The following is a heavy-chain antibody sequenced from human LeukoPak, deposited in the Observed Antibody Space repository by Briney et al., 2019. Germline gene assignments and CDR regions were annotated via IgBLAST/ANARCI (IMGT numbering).Heavy chain of an antibody. J-gene: IGHJ3*02. Sequence: GGSLRLSCAASRFTFSDYYMSWIRQAPGKGLEWVSYISSGTSTKYYADSVKGRFTISRDNAKNSLYLQMNGLRAEDTAVYYCARVGRAVTAAGFGAFDIWGQGTMVTVSS. D-gene: IGHD6-13*01. V-gene: IGHV3-11*01. CDR3: ARVGRAVTAAGFGAFDI. CDR2: ISSGTSTK. CDR1: RFTFSDYY.